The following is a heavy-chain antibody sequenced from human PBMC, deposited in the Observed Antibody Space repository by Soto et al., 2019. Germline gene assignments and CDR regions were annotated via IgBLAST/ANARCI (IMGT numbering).Heavy chain of an antibody. CDR1: GGSFSGYY. D-gene: IGHD3-9*01. CDR2: INHSGST. CDR3: ARDVTYYDILTGYSYFDY. Sequence: SETLSLTCAVYGGSFSGYYWSWIRQPPGKGLEWIGEINHSGSTNYNPSLKSRVTISVDTSKNQFSLKLSSVTAADTAVYYCARDVTYYDILTGYSYFDYWGQGTLVTVSS. V-gene: IGHV4-34*01. J-gene: IGHJ4*02.